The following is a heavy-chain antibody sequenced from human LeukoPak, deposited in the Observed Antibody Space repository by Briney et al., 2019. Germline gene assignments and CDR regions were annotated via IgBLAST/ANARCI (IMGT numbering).Heavy chain of an antibody. CDR3: VRAGAFYDILGV. V-gene: IGHV1-2*02. CDR2: MDPKSGGT. CDR1: GYTFNDHF. Sequence: ASVKVSCKASGYTFNDHFIHWVRQAPGQRPEWVRWMDPKSGGTRFAPNFQGRVTLTRDTSVSAAYMELSSLTSDDTAVYYCVRAGAFYDILGVWGPGTTVAVSS. J-gene: IGHJ6*02. D-gene: IGHD3-9*01.